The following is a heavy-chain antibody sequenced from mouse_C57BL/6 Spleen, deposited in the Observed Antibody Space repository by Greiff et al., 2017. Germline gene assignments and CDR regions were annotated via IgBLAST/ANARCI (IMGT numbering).Heavy chain of an antibody. CDR3: ARGLREFAY. CDR2: ISSGSSTI. Sequence: EVNVVESGGGLVKPGGSLKLSCAASGFTFSDYGMHWVRQAPEKGLEWVAYISSGSSTIYYADTVKGRFTISRDNAKNTLFLQMTSLRSEDTAMYYCARGLREFAYWGQGTLVTVSA. J-gene: IGHJ3*01. D-gene: IGHD2-4*01. V-gene: IGHV5-17*01. CDR1: GFTFSDYG.